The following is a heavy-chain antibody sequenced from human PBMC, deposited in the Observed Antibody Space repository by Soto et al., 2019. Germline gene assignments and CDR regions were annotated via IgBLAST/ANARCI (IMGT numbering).Heavy chain of an antibody. CDR2: ISYDGSNK. J-gene: IGHJ6*02. D-gene: IGHD3-10*01. CDR3: ARCMVRGVPFPYYGMDV. Sequence: GGSLRLSXAASGFTFSSYAMHWVRQAPGKGLEWVAVISYDGSNKYYADSVKGRFTISRDNSKNTLYLQMNSLRAEDTAVYYCARCMVRGVPFPYYGMDVWGQGTTVTVSS. CDR1: GFTFSSYA. V-gene: IGHV3-30-3*01.